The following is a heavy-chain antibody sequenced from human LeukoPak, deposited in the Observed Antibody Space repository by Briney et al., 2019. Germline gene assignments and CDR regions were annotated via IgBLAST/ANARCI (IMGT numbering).Heavy chain of an antibody. J-gene: IGHJ4*02. CDR2: IRDDGGAT. CDR1: GFTISNYG. Sequence: SGGSLRLSCAASGFTISNYGMNWVRQAPGKGLEWVAFIRDDGGATYYSDSVKGRFTISRDNSKNTLFLLMNSLRAEDTAVYYCVKDFDYVWGSFDYWGQGTLVTVSS. D-gene: IGHD3-16*01. CDR3: VKDFDYVWGSFDY. V-gene: IGHV3-30*02.